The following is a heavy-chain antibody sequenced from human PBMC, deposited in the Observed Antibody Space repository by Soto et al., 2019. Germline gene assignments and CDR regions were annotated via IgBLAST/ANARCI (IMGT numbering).Heavy chain of an antibody. D-gene: IGHD2-21*01. J-gene: IGHJ4*02. CDR2: IWYDGSNK. CDR1: GFTFSSYG. CDR3: ARGLKCGGDCYFPDY. V-gene: IGHV3-33*01. Sequence: QVQLVESGGGVVQPGRSLRLSCAASGFTFSSYGMHWVRQAPGKGLEWLAVIWYDGSNKYYADSVKGRFTISRDNSKNTLYLQMNSLRAEDTAVYYCARGLKCGGDCYFPDYWGQGTLVTVSS.